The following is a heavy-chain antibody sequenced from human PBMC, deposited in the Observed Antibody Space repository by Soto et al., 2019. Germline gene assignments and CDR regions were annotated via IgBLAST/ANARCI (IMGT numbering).Heavy chain of an antibody. CDR2: INAGNGNT. D-gene: IGHD4-4*01. V-gene: IGHV1-3*01. CDR1: GYTFTSYA. J-gene: IGHJ4*02. Sequence: ASVNVSCKASGYTFTSYAMHWVRQAPGQRLEWMGWINAGNGNTKYSQKFHGRVTITRDTSESTDYMQLSSLRSEDTTVYYCARAPRTTVTTLTYGGQGTLVTVPP. CDR3: ARAPRTTVTTLTY.